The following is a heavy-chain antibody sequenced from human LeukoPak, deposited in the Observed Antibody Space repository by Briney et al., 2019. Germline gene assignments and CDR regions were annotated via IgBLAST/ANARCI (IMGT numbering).Heavy chain of an antibody. CDR2: ISSSGSHI. Sequence: PGGSLRLSCAASGFTFSDYGLNWVHQAPGKGLEWVSSISSSGSHIFHADSLKGRFTISRDNAKNSLYLQMNNLRAEDTAVYSCARSPYYYDSSRYSLDFFDFWGQGTMVTVSS. D-gene: IGHD3-22*01. V-gene: IGHV3-21*01. CDR3: ARSPYYYDSSRYSLDFFDF. J-gene: IGHJ3*01. CDR1: GFTFSDYG.